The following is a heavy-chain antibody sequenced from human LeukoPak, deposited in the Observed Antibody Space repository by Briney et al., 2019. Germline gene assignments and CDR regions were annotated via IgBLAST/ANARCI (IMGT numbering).Heavy chain of an antibody. CDR3: ARGHYSGSFDS. J-gene: IGHJ4*02. CDR2: VVLSGGT. CDR1: GDSIRSCQW. D-gene: IGHD3-10*01. Sequence: SETLSLTCSVSGDSIRSCQWWSWVRQPPGKGLEWIGEVVLSGGTNYNPSFKSRVTISADQAQNQFSLNLRFVTDADAAVYYCARGHYSGSFDSWGQGTLVTVSS. V-gene: IGHV4-4*02.